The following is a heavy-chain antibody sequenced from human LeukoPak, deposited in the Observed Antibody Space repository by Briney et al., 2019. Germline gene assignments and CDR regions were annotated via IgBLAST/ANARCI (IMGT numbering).Heavy chain of an antibody. D-gene: IGHD2/OR15-2a*01. J-gene: IGHJ4*02. CDR2: IKQHGSEK. CDR1: GFTFNYSW. CDR3: ARVGIDYLASYHFDF. Sequence: GGSLRLSCAASGFTFNYSWMSWVRQAPGKGLEWVANIKQHGSEKHYVDSAKGRFTISRDNAKNSLYLQMNSLRAEDTAVYYCARVGIDYLASYHFDFWGQGTLVTVSS. V-gene: IGHV3-7*01.